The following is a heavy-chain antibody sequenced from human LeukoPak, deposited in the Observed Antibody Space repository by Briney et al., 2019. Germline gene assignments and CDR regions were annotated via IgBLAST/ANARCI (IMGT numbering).Heavy chain of an antibody. J-gene: IGHJ5*02. Sequence: ASVKVSCKASGYTFTNYDINWVRQATGQGLEWMGWMNPNSGNTGYAQKFQGRVTITRDNSISTAYMELRSLRSEDTAVYYCARRNGNWFDPWGQGTLATVSS. CDR2: MNPNSGNT. V-gene: IGHV1-8*03. D-gene: IGHD2-8*01. CDR1: GYTFTNYD. CDR3: ARRNGNWFDP.